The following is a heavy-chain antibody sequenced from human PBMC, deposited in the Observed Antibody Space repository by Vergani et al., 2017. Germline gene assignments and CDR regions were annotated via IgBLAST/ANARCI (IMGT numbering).Heavy chain of an antibody. D-gene: IGHD5-12*01. CDR3: ASSIVATMNFDY. CDR2: IYYSGST. CDR1: GGSISSSSYY. J-gene: IGHJ4*02. V-gene: IGHV4-39*01. Sequence: QLQLQESGPGLVKPSETLSLTCTVSGGSISSSSYYWGWIRQPPGKGLEWIGSIYYSGSTYYNPSLKSRVTISVETSKNQFSLKLSSVTAADTAVYYCASSIVATMNFDYWGQGTLVTVSS.